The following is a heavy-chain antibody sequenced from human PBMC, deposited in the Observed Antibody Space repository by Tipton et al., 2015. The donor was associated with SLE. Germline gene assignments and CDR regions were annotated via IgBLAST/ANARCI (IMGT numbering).Heavy chain of an antibody. J-gene: IGHJ4*02. CDR2: ISSSSSYI. D-gene: IGHD1-14*01. V-gene: IGHV3-21*03. CDR1: GGSFSGYY. CDR3: ARDNLYYFDY. Sequence: LSLTCAVYGGSFSGYYWSWVRQAPGKGLEWVSSISSSSSYIYYADSVKGRFTISRDNAKNSLYLQMNSLRAEDTAVYYCARDNLYYFDYWGQGTLVTVSS.